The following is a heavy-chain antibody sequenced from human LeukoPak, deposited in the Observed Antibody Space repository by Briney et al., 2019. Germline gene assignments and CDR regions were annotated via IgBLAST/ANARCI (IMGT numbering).Heavy chain of an antibody. CDR3: AREVGYSSSYYGRFDP. D-gene: IGHD2-2*01. Sequence: ASVKVSCKASGYTFTGYYMHWVRQAPGQGLEWMGRVNPNNGVPNYAQKFQGRVTTTRDTAISTAYMELSSLRSDDTALYFCAREVGYSSSYYGRFDPWGQGTLVIVSS. CDR1: GYTFTGYY. V-gene: IGHV1-2*06. J-gene: IGHJ5*02. CDR2: VNPNNGVP.